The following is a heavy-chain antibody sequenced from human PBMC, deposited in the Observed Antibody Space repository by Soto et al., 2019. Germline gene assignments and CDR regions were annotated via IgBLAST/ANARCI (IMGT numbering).Heavy chain of an antibody. V-gene: IGHV1-69*13. J-gene: IGHJ4*02. CDR3: AREAVDFKASYFDY. Sequence: SLKVSCKASGGTFSSYAIIWVRQAPGQGLEWMGGIIPIFGTANYAQKFQGRVTITADESTSTAYMELSSLRSEDTAVYYCAREAVDFKASYFDYWGQGTLVTVSS. CDR1: GGTFSSYA. D-gene: IGHD3-3*01. CDR2: IIPIFGTA.